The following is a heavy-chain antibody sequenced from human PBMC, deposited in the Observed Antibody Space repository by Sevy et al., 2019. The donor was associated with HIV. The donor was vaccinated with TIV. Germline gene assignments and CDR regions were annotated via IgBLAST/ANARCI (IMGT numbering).Heavy chain of an antibody. CDR1: GFTFGDYA. CDR3: TRARDRGYYGSGSYFYYYGMDV. V-gene: IGHV3-49*03. D-gene: IGHD3-10*01. J-gene: IGHJ6*02. Sequence: GWSLRLSCTASGFTFGDYAMSWFRQAPGKGLEWVGFIRSKAYGGTTEYAASVKGRFTISRDDSKSIAYLQMNSLKTEDTAVYYCTRARDRGYYGSGSYFYYYGMDVWGQGTTVTVSS. CDR2: IRSKAYGGTT.